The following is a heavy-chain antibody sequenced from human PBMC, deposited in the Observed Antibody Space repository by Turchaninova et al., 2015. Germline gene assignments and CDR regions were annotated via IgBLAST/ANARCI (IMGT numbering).Heavy chain of an antibody. Sequence: QLQLQESGPGLVKASGALSLTCHVPGGSIRRTTYYWGWNRQPPRKGLEWIGNIYYSWSAFYNPSLESRVTISIDTSKNQFSLKLSSVTAADTAMYYCARDRTATTLTSVAFDIWGPGTLITVSS. V-gene: IGHV4-39*07. CDR2: IYYSWSA. J-gene: IGHJ3*02. CDR1: GGSIRRTTYY. D-gene: IGHD1-7*01. CDR3: ARDRTATTLTSVAFDI.